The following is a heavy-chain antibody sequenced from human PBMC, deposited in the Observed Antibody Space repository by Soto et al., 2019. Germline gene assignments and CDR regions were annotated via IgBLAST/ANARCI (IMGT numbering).Heavy chain of an antibody. CDR2: IKSKTDGGTT. Sequence: PGGSLRLSCAASGFTFSNAWMSWVRQAPGKGLEWVGRIKSKTDGGTTDYAAPVKGGFTISRDDSKNTLYLQMNSLKTEDTAVYYCTTDNDYSPDAFDIWGQGTMVTVSS. J-gene: IGHJ3*02. D-gene: IGHD2-15*01. CDR3: TTDNDYSPDAFDI. CDR1: GFTFSNAW. V-gene: IGHV3-15*01.